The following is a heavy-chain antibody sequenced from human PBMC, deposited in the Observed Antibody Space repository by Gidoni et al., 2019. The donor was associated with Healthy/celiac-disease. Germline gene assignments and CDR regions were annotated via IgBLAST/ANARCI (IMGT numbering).Heavy chain of an antibody. D-gene: IGHD4-4*01. V-gene: IGHV3-73*02. Sequence: EVQLVESGGGWVQPGGSLKLSCAASGFTFSGSAMHWVRQASGKGLGGGGRIRSKANSYATEYAASVKGRFTISRDDSKNTAYLQMNSLKTEDTAVYYCARSNDSNYDYWGQGTLVTVSS. J-gene: IGHJ4*02. CDR3: ARSNDSNYDY. CDR2: IRSKANSYAT. CDR1: GFTFSGSA.